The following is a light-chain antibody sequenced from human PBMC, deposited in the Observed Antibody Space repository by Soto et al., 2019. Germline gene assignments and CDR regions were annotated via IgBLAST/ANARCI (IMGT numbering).Light chain of an antibody. CDR1: QSIGRW. CDR2: DAS. CDR3: QQYGSSVT. V-gene: IGKV1-5*01. Sequence: DIQMTQSPSTLSAFVGDRVTITCRASQSIGRWLAWYQQKPGKAPKLLIYDASSLESGVPSRFSGSGSGTEFTLTISRLEPEDFAVYYCQQYGSSVTFGQGTTGDIK. J-gene: IGKJ1*01.